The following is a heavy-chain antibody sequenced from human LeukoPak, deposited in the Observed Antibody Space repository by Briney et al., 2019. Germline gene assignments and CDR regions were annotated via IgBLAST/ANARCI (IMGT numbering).Heavy chain of an antibody. CDR1: GGSISSGSYY. CDR2: IHYSGST. CDR3: ARRTRSSSSGFDY. J-gene: IGHJ4*02. V-gene: IGHV4-39*07. D-gene: IGHD6-6*01. Sequence: SETLSLTCTVSGGSISSGSYYWGWIRQPPGKGLEWIGSIHYSGSTYYNPSLKSRVTISVDTNQFSLKLTYVTAADTAMYYCARRTRSSSSGFDYWGQGTLVTVSS.